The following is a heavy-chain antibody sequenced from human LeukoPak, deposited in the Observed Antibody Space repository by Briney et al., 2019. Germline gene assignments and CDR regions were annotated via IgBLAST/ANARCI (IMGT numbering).Heavy chain of an antibody. CDR1: GYSFTIYW. V-gene: IGHV5-51*01. CDR2: IYPADSDT. J-gene: IGHJ4*02. Sequence: GESLKISCKGSGYSFTIYWIAWVRQLPGKGLEWMGIIYPADSDTRYSPSFQGQVTISADKSINTAYLQWTSLQASDSAMYYCARGVEGYNYARDYWGPGTLVTVSS. CDR3: ARGVEGYNYARDY. D-gene: IGHD5-18*01.